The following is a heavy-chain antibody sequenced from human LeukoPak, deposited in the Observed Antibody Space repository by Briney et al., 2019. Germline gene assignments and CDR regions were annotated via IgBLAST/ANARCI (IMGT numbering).Heavy chain of an antibody. CDR3: ARHLYGDCANFDY. CDR1: GGSISSSSYY. Sequence: SETLSLTCTVSGGSISSSSYYWGWIRQPPGKGLEWIGSIYHSGSTYYNPSLKSRVTISVDMSKNQFSLKLSSVTAADTAVYYCARHLYGDCANFDYWGQGTLVTVSS. CDR2: IYHSGST. J-gene: IGHJ4*02. D-gene: IGHD4-17*01. V-gene: IGHV4-39*01.